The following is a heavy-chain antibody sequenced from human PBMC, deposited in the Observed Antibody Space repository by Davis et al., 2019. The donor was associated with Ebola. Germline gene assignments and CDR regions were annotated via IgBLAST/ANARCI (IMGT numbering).Heavy chain of an antibody. CDR2: IKQDGSEK. D-gene: IGHD7-27*01. CDR1: GFTFSSYW. V-gene: IGHV3-7*01. J-gene: IGHJ4*02. CDR3: TRDFDWGGGY. Sequence: GESLKISCAASGFTFSSYWMSWVRQAPGKGLEWVANIKQDGSEKYYVDSVKGRFTISRDNAENTLYLQMNSLRAEDTAVYYCTRDFDWGGGYWGQGTLVTVSS.